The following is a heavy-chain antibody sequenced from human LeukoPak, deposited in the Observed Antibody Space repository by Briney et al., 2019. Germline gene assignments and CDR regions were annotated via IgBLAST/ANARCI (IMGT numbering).Heavy chain of an antibody. CDR2: IYYSGST. J-gene: IGHJ6*02. V-gene: IGHV4-39*07. CDR1: GGSISSSSYY. CDR3: ARGPEIQLWLPHYYYYGMDV. D-gene: IGHD5-18*01. Sequence: SETLSLTCTVSGGSISSSSYYWGWIRQPPGKGLEWIGSIYYSGSTYYNPSLKSRVTISVDTSKNQISLKLSSVTAADTAVYYCARGPEIQLWLPHYYYYGMDVWGQGTTVTVSS.